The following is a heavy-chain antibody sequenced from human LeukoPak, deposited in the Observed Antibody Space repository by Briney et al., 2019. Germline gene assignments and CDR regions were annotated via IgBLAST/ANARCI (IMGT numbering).Heavy chain of an antibody. V-gene: IGHV4-4*07. CDR2: IYTSGST. D-gene: IGHD3-3*01. Sequence: SQTLSLTCTVSGGSISSYYWSWIRQPAGKGLEWIGRIYTSGSTNYNPSLKSRVTMSVDTSKKQFSLKLSSVTAADTAVYYCARDAHYYDFWSGYYSNWFDPWGQGTLVTVSS. CDR3: ARDAHYYDFWSGYYSNWFDP. J-gene: IGHJ5*02. CDR1: GGSISSYY.